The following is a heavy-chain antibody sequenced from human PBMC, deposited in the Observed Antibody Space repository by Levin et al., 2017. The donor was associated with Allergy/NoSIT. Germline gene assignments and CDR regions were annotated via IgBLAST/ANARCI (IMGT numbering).Heavy chain of an antibody. CDR1: GFSFSSYS. D-gene: IGHD3-22*01. V-gene: IGHV3-21*01. Sequence: GESLKISCAASGFSFSSYSMSWVRQAPGKGLEWVSCISRRSDSIYYADSVKGRFTTSRDNAKDSLYLQMNSLKAEDTAVYYCARESVGVITTLFDPWGPGTLVTVSS. CDR2: ISRRSDSI. CDR3: ARESVGVITTLFDP. J-gene: IGHJ5*02.